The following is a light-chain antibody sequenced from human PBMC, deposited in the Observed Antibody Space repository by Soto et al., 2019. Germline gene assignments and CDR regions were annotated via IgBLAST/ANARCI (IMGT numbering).Light chain of an antibody. V-gene: IGKV1-39*01. CDR3: QQTYAAPLT. J-gene: IGKJ4*01. Sequence: DIRMTQSPSSLSAFVGDTVTITCQTGPPISAYLNWYQQKPGKAPTLLISAASTLQSGVPSRFSGSGKGTHFTLSISDLRPEDFATYYCQQTYAAPLTFVGGTRVEI. CDR2: AAS. CDR1: PPISAY.